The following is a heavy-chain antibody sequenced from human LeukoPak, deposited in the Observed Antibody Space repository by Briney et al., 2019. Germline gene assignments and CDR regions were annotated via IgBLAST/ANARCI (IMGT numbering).Heavy chain of an antibody. CDR2: IIPIFGTA. CDR3: ARGVCCSGGSCYHQFNWFDP. Sequence: SVKVSCKASGGTFSSYAISWVRQAPGQGLEWMGGIIPIFGTANYAQKFQGRVTITADESTSTAYMELSSLRSEDTAVYYCARGVCCSGGSCYHQFNWFDPWGQGTLVTVSS. D-gene: IGHD2-15*01. V-gene: IGHV1-69*13. CDR1: GGTFSSYA. J-gene: IGHJ5*02.